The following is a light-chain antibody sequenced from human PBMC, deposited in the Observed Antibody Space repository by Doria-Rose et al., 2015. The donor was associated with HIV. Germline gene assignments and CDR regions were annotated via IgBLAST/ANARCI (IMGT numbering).Light chain of an antibody. CDR2: DAT. CDR1: QTVYSTY. CDR3: QKYSSSPDT. J-gene: IGKJ1*01. Sequence: EIVLTQSPGTLSLSPGERVTLSCRASQTVYSTYLAWYQHKPGQAPRLLIYDATRRATGIPDRCSGSGSGRDFTLTISRLEPEDFEVYYCQKYSSSPDTCGQG. V-gene: IGKV3-20*01.